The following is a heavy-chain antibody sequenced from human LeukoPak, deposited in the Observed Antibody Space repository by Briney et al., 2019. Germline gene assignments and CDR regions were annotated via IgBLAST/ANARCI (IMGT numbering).Heavy chain of an antibody. CDR2: IIPIFGTA. Sequence: GGSLRLSCAASGGTFSSYAISWVRQAPGQGLEWMGGIIPIFGTANYAQKFQGRVTITADESTSTAYMELSSLRSEDTAVYYCARGSGFYYGMDVWGQGTTVTVSS. J-gene: IGHJ6*02. CDR1: GGTFSSYA. D-gene: IGHD3-22*01. CDR3: ARGSGFYYGMDV. V-gene: IGHV1-69*01.